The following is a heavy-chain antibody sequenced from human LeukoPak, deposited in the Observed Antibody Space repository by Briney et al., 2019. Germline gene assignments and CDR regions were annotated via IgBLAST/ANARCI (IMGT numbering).Heavy chain of an antibody. CDR2: IYYSGST. V-gene: IGHV4-59*08. CDR3: ARGVAGDFDY. Sequence: SETLSLTCTVSGGSISSYYWSWIRQPPGKGLEWIGNIYYSGSTNYNPSLKSRVTISVDTSKNQFSLKLSSVTAADTAVYYCARGVAGDFDYWGQGTLVTVSS. D-gene: IGHD6-19*01. CDR1: GGSISSYY. J-gene: IGHJ4*02.